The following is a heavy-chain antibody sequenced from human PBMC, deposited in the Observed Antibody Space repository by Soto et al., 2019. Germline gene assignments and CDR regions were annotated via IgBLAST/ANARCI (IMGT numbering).Heavy chain of an antibody. D-gene: IGHD3-16*01. CDR3: ARIGWGYDYVWGRYFDH. Sequence: PGGSLRLSCAASGFTFSSYWMHWVRQTPEKGLEWVANIKQDGTEQYYVDSVKGRFTISRDNAKNSVSLQMTSLRAEDTAVYYCARIGWGYDYVWGRYFDHWGQGTLVTVSS. CDR1: GFTFSSYW. J-gene: IGHJ4*02. V-gene: IGHV3-7*01. CDR2: IKQDGTEQ.